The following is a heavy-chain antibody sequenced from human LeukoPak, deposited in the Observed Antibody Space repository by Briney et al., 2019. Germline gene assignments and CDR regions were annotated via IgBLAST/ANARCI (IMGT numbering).Heavy chain of an antibody. V-gene: IGHV4-4*07. CDR3: ARDQYYDILTGYYIGRYFDY. J-gene: IGHJ4*02. D-gene: IGHD3-9*01. Sequence: PSETLSLTCTVSGGSISSYYWSWIRQPAGKGLEWIGRIYTSGSTNYNPSLKSRVTMSVDTSKNQFSLKLSSVTAADTAVYYCARDQYYDILTGYYIGRYFDYWGQGTLVTVSS. CDR2: IYTSGST. CDR1: GGSISSYY.